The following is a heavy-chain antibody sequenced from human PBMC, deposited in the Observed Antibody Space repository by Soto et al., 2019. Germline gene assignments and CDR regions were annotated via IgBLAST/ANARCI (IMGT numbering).Heavy chain of an antibody. V-gene: IGHV3-30-3*01. D-gene: IGHD3-22*01. CDR2: ISYDGSNK. Sequence: GGSLRLSCAASGFTFSSYEMHWVRQAPGKGLEWVAVISYDGSNKYYADSVKGRFTFSRDNSENTLYLQMNSLGPEDTAVYYCARESSGYYSYLDYWGQGTLVTVSS. J-gene: IGHJ4*02. CDR1: GFTFSSYE. CDR3: ARESSGYYSYLDY.